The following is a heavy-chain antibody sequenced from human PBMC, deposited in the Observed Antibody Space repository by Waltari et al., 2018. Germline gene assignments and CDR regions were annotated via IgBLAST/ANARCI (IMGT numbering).Heavy chain of an antibody. CDR3: ARVGDDFWSGYFDY. V-gene: IGHV1-18*04. D-gene: IGHD3-3*01. J-gene: IGHJ4*02. CDR2: SSAYNGYT. Sequence: QVQLVQSGAEVKKPGASVKVSCKASGYTFTSYGINWVRQAPGQGLEWMGWSSAYNGYTNYAREVQGRVTMTTDTSTSTAYMELRSLRSDDTAVYYCARVGDDFWSGYFDYWGQGTLVTVSS. CDR1: GYTFTSYG.